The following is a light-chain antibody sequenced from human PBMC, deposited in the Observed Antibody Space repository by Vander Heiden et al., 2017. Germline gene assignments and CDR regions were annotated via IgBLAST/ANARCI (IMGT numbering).Light chain of an antibody. Sequence: QSALTQPASVSGSPGQSITISRTGTSSAVGSYNLVSWYQQHQGKEPKSMMVDGSKRPSGVSNRFSGSKSGNTASPTISGLQAEDEADDYCCSYEGSSTIEVFGTGTKVTVL. J-gene: IGLJ1*01. CDR1: SSAVGSYNL. CDR2: DGS. CDR3: CSYEGSSTIEV. V-gene: IGLV2-23*01.